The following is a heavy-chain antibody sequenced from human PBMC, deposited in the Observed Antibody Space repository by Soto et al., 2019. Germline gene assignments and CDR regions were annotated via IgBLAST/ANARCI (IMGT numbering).Heavy chain of an antibody. CDR3: TRGECNSETYSCFDY. V-gene: IGHV3-7*01. Sequence: VQLVESGGGLVRPGGSLRLSCAASGFTFNTYCMSWVRQAPGKGLEWVANITQDGSEKYYVDSVKGRFTISGDNAENSVYLQMNSLRAEDTAVYFCTRGECNSETYSCFDYWGQGTLVTVSS. J-gene: IGHJ4*02. CDR2: ITQDGSEK. CDR1: GFTFNTYC. D-gene: IGHD1-26*01.